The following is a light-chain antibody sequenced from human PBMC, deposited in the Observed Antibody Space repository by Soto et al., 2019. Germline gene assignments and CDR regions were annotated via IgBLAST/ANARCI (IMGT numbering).Light chain of an antibody. Sequence: DIQMTQSPSTLSASVGDRVTITCRASQSISSRLAWYQQKPGKAPKLLIYAASSLQSGVPSRFSGSGSGTEFTLTISSLEPEDFGTYYCQQSYKMPSFGQGTRLEIK. V-gene: IGKV1-5*01. CDR3: QQSYKMPS. CDR1: QSISSR. CDR2: AAS. J-gene: IGKJ5*01.